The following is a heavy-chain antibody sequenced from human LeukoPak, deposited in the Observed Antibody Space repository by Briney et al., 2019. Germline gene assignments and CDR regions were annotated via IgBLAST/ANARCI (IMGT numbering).Heavy chain of an antibody. CDR2: IQYDGSNK. J-gene: IGHJ4*02. Sequence: GGSLRLSCAASGFTFSSYGMHWVRQAPGKGLEWVTFIQYDGSNKYYADSVKRRFTISRDNSKNTLYLQMNSLRVEDTAVYYCRDPFDYWGQGTLVTVS. CDR3: RDPFDY. CDR1: GFTFSSYG. V-gene: IGHV3-30*02.